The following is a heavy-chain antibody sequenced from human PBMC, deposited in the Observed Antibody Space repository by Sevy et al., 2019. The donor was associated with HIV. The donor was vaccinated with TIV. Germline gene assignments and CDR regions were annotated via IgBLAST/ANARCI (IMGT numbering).Heavy chain of an antibody. J-gene: IGHJ6*02. CDR1: GFTFRNFG. V-gene: IGHV3-30*03. CDR2: VSYDGSSK. Sequence: GESLKISCVGSGFTFRNFGVHWLRQAPGKGLEWLSVVSYDGSSKYYVDSVKGRFIVSRDNSKNTLYPQMNSLRTEDTAVYYCARGGSGDYYYYGVDVWGQGTTVTVSS. CDR3: ARGGSGDYYYYGVDV. D-gene: IGHD3-10*01.